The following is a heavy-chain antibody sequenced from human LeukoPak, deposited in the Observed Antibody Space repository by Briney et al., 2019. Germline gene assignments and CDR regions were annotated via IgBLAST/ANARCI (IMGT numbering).Heavy chain of an antibody. V-gene: IGHV4-59*01. CDR1: AGSISGYY. CDR2: IYYSGST. Sequence: QPSETLYLTCTVSAGSISGYYWSWIRQAPGKGLEWIGYIYYSGSTSYNPSLKSRVTISVDTSKNQFSLKLTSVTAADTAVYYCAKGHSGSYYSGWGQGTLDTVSS. CDR3: AKGHSGSYYSG. J-gene: IGHJ4*02. D-gene: IGHD3-10*01.